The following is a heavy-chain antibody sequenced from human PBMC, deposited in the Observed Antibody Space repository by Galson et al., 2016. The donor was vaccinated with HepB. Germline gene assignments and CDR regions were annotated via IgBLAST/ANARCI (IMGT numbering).Heavy chain of an antibody. J-gene: IGHJ3*01. Sequence: SLRLSCAASGFSVSSNDASWVRQAPGKGLGWVSVSYSGGRTCYADSVKGRFTVSRDNSKNTLYLQMNSLRVEDTAVYYCAREGCINCACHLEGFDVWGQGTMVTGSS. CDR3: AREGCINCACHLEGFDV. V-gene: IGHV3-53*01. CDR2: SYSGGRT. D-gene: IGHD2-8*01. CDR1: GFSVSSND.